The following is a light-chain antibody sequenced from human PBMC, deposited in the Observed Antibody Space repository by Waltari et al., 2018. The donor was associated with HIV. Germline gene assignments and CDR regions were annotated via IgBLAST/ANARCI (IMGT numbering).Light chain of an antibody. J-gene: IGLJ2*01. CDR3: AAWDDSLHGEL. V-gene: IGLV1-44*01. CDR2: SNN. CDR1: YSNIGSNT. Sequence: QSVLTQTPSLSGTPGQRVTISCSGGYSNIGSNTVNWYQQFPGTAPRLLIYSNNQRPSWFPDRFSGSTSGTSASLVISELQSQDEADYHCAAWDDSLHGELFGGGTKLTVL.